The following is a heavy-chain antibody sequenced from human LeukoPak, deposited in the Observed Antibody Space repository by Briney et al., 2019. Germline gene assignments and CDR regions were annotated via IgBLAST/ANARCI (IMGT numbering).Heavy chain of an antibody. CDR3: AREPRISPGYFYGLDV. Sequence: PGGSLRLSCAASGFTFGTYEMNWVRQAPGKGLEWVSFITSSGSTIYYADSVKGRFTISRDNAKNSLFLQMNSLRAEDTAVYYCAREPRISPGYFYGLDVWGQGTTVTVSS. CDR2: ITSSGSTI. D-gene: IGHD2-15*01. V-gene: IGHV3-48*03. CDR1: GFTFGTYE. J-gene: IGHJ6*02.